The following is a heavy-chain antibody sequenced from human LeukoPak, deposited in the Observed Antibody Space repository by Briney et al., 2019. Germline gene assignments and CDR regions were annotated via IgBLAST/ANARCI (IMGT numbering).Heavy chain of an antibody. CDR3: ARDYWWSYDY. Sequence: PGGSLRLSCAASGFTFSDYAMHWVRQAPGKGLEWVAVISKDGSDKYYPGSVGGRFTISRDNSKNTIYLQMDSLRAEDTAIYYCARDYWWSYDYWGQGTLVTVSS. D-gene: IGHD1-26*01. CDR1: GFTFSDYA. CDR2: ISKDGSDK. J-gene: IGHJ4*02. V-gene: IGHV3-30-3*01.